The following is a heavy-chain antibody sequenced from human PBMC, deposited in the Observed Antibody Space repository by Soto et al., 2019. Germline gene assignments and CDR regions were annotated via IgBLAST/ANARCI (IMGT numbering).Heavy chain of an antibody. CDR1: GFTFSNAW. CDR2: IKSKTDGGTT. Sequence: GGSLRLSCAASGFTFSNAWMNWVRQAPGKGLEWVGRIKSKTDGGTTDYAAPVKGRFTISRDDSKNTLYLQMNSLKTEDTAVYYCTTDQNWNTAGDVFDIWGQGTMVPVSS. D-gene: IGHD1-1*01. V-gene: IGHV3-15*07. CDR3: TTDQNWNTAGDVFDI. J-gene: IGHJ3*02.